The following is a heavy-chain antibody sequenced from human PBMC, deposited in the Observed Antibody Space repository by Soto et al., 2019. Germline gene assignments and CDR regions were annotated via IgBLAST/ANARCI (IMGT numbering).Heavy chain of an antibody. Sequence: QVQLQESGPGLVKPSETLSLTCTVSGGSISSYYWSWIRQPPGKGLEWIGYIYYSGSTNYNPPLNSRFTISVDTSKNQFSLKLSSVTAADTAVYYCARHLCSGGSCYSGGGFDYWGQGTLVTVSS. J-gene: IGHJ4*02. D-gene: IGHD2-15*01. CDR2: IYYSGST. CDR1: GGSISSYY. CDR3: ARHLCSGGSCYSGGGFDY. V-gene: IGHV4-59*08.